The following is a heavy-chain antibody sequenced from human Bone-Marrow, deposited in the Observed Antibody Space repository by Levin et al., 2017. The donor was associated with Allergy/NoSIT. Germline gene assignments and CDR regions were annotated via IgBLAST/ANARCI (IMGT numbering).Heavy chain of an antibody. CDR1: GGSFGGVY. Sequence: TSSETLSLTCDVYGGSFGGVYWSWLRQPPGKGLEWIGEISHRGSTTYNPSLKSRVTISLETSRNQFSVKLKSVTAADTAVYSCAVFSLRYGVFDIWGQGTMVTVSS. J-gene: IGHJ3*02. D-gene: IGHD4-17*01. V-gene: IGHV4-34*01. CDR2: ISHRGST. CDR3: AVFSLRYGVFDI.